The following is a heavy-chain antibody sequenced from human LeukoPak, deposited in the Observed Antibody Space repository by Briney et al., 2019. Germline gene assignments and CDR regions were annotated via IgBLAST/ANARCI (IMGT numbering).Heavy chain of an antibody. CDR2: INPNSGGT. CDR1: GYTFTGYY. CDR3: ARTLSSGWFLYHY. J-gene: IGHJ4*02. Sequence: ASVKVSCKASGYTFTGYYMHWVRQAPGQGLERMGRINPNSGGTNYAQKFQGRVTMTRDTSISTAYMELSRLRSDDTAVYYCARTLSSGWFLYHYWGQGTLVTVSS. D-gene: IGHD6-19*01. V-gene: IGHV1-2*06.